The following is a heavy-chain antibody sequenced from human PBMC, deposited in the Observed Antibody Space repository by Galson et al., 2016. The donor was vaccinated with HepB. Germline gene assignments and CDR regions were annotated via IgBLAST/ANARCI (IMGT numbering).Heavy chain of an antibody. CDR3: ARDSKDFGKLSD. D-gene: IGHD1-1*01. CDR1: GFTFSSYG. V-gene: IGHV3-33*01. Sequence: SLRLSCAASGFTFSSYGMHWVRQIPGKGLEWVAIIWDDGSNEYYGDSVKGRFTISRDNSKNTLYLQMNSLRAEDTAVYYCARDSKDFGKLSDWGQGTLVTVSS. CDR2: IWDDGSNE. J-gene: IGHJ4*02.